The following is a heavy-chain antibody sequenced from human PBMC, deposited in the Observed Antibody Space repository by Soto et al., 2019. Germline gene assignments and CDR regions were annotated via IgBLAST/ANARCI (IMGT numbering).Heavy chain of an antibody. J-gene: IGHJ4*02. Sequence: QVQLVESGGGVVQPGRSLRLSCAASGFTFSSYGMHWVRQAPGKGLEWVAVISYDGSNKYYADSVKGRFTISRDNSKNTLYLQMNSLRAEDTAVYYCAKEPIMITFGGVADYVGQGTLVTVSS. CDR1: GFTFSSYG. CDR3: AKEPIMITFGGVADY. CDR2: ISYDGSNK. V-gene: IGHV3-30*18. D-gene: IGHD3-16*01.